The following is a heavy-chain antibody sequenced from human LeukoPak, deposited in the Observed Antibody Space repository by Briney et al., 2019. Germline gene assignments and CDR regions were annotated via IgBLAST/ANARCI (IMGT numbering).Heavy chain of an antibody. CDR2: FYYSGKT. V-gene: IGHV4-39*01. CDR3: AILRVYCSGGSCYSHYFDY. Sequence: SETLSLTCTVSGGSLSSCRLYWGRLRPRPGTGLEWGGSFYYSGKTYSDPYHKSRVTISVDTYKNQFSLKLSSVTAADCALLFCAILRVYCSGGSCYSHYFDYWGQGTLVTVSS. CDR1: GGSLSSCRLY. J-gene: IGHJ4*02. D-gene: IGHD2-15*01.